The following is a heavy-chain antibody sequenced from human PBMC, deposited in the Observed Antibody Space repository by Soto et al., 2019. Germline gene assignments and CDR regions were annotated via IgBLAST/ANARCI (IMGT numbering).Heavy chain of an antibody. CDR1: GYTLTELS. J-gene: IGHJ4*02. V-gene: IGHV1-24*01. D-gene: IGHD1-1*01. CDR2: FDPEDGET. Sequence: ASVKVSCKVSGYTLTELSMHWVRQAPGKGLEWMGGFDPEDGETIYAQKFQGRVTMTEDTSTDTAYMELSSLRSEDTAVYYCATVPAAETTTNFDYWGQGTLVTVSS. CDR3: ATVPAAETTTNFDY.